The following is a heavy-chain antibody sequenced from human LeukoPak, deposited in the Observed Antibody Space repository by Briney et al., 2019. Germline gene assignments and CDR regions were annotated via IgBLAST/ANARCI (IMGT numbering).Heavy chain of an antibody. J-gene: IGHJ3*02. CDR3: ARDREDSYGDYDHDAFDI. V-gene: IGHV4-59*12. Sequence: PSETLSLTCTVSGGSISSYYWSWIRQPPGKGLEWIGYTYYSGSTNYNPSLKSRVTISVDTSKNQFSLKLSSVTAADPAVYYCARDREDSYGDYDHDAFDIWGQGTMVTVSS. CDR1: GGSISSYY. D-gene: IGHD4-17*01. CDR2: TYYSGST.